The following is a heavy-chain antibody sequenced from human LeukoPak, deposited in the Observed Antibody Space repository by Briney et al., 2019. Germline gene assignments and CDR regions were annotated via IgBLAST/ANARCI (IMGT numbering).Heavy chain of an antibody. D-gene: IGHD3-22*01. V-gene: IGHV1-69*05. Sequence: SVKVSCKASGGTFSSYAISWVRQAPGQGLEWMGRIIPIFGTANYAQKFQGRVTTTTDESTSTAYMELSSLRSEDTAVYYCARGPYDSSGYYYKPFDYWGQGTLVTVSS. J-gene: IGHJ4*02. CDR2: IIPIFGTA. CDR3: ARGPYDSSGYYYKPFDY. CDR1: GGTFSSYA.